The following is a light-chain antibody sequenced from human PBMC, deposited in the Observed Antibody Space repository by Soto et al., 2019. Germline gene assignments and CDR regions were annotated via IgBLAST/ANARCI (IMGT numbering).Light chain of an antibody. J-gene: IGLJ2*01. CDR1: SSDVGGYNY. V-gene: IGLV2-14*01. CDR3: SSYTSSSTPVV. CDR2: DVS. Sequence: QSALTQPASVSGSPGQSITISCTGTSSDVGGYNYVSWYQQHPGKGPKLMIYDVSNRPSGVSNRFSGSKSGNTASLTISGLQAEDEADYYCSSYTSSSTPVVFGGGTK.